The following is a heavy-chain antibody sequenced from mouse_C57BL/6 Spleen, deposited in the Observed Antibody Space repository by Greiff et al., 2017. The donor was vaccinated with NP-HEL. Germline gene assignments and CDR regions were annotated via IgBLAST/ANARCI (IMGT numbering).Heavy chain of an antibody. CDR1: GFNIKNTY. V-gene: IGHV14-3*01. CDR2: IDPANGNT. D-gene: IGHD1-1*01. Sequence: EVQLKQSVAELVRPGASVKLSCTASGFNIKNTYMHWVKQRPEQGLEWIGRIDPANGNTKYAPKFQGKATITADTSSNTAYLQLSSLTSEDTAIYYCARSPFYYGSSYGYFDVWGTGTTVTVSS. CDR3: ARSPFYYGSSYGYFDV. J-gene: IGHJ1*03.